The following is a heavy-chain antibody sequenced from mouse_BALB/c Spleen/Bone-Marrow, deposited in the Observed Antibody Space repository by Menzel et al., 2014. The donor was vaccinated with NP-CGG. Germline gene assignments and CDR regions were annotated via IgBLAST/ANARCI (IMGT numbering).Heavy chain of an antibody. CDR3: TRWLLPYGLDY. CDR2: IDPANGNT. V-gene: IGHV14-3*02. J-gene: IGHJ4*01. D-gene: IGHD2-3*01. CDR1: GFNIKDTY. Sequence: EVQLQQSGAELVKPGASVKLSCTASGFNIKDTYMHWVKQRPEQGLEWFGRIDPANGNTKYDPKFQGKATITADTSSNTAYLQLSSLTSEDTAVYYCTRWLLPYGLDYWGQGTSVTVSS.